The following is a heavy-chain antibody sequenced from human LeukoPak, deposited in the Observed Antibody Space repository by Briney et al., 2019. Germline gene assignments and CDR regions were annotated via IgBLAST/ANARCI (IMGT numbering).Heavy chain of an antibody. CDR2: IYTSGST. CDR3: ARDSLIVGATTD. D-gene: IGHD1-26*01. CDR1: GGSISSGSYY. Sequence: PSETLSLTCTVSGGSISSGSYYWSWIPQPAGKGLEWIGRIYTSGSTNYNPSLKSRVTISVDTSKNQFSLKLSSVTAADTAVYYCARDSLIVGATTDWGQGTLVTVSS. J-gene: IGHJ4*02. V-gene: IGHV4-61*02.